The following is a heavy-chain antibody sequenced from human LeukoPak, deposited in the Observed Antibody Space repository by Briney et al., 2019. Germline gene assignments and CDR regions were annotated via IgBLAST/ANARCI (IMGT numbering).Heavy chain of an antibody. D-gene: IGHD6-19*01. CDR3: ATPWLASGN. Sequence: ASVTVFCKVSGYTLTEISRNWGRQAPGKKLEWTGGFDPEDGGTIYAQKFQGRVTMTEDTSTDTAYMELSSLRSEDTAVYYCATPWLASGNWGQGTLVTVSS. CDR1: GYTLTEIS. V-gene: IGHV1-24*01. J-gene: IGHJ4*02. CDR2: FDPEDGGT.